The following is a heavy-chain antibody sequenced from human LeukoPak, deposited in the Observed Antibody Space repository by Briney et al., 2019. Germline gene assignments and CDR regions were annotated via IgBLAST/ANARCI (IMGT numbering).Heavy chain of an antibody. J-gene: IGHJ6*03. CDR2: ISSSGSTI. D-gene: IGHD2-15*01. CDR3: ASAGCSGGTCYSGGTPGYMDV. CDR1: GFTFSSYE. V-gene: IGHV3-48*03. Sequence: GGSLRVSCADSGFTFSSYEMNWVRQAPGKGLEWGSYISSSGSTIYYADSVKGRFTISRDNSKNTLYLQMKSLRAEDTAVYYCASAGCSGGTCYSGGTPGYMDVWGKGTTVTVSS.